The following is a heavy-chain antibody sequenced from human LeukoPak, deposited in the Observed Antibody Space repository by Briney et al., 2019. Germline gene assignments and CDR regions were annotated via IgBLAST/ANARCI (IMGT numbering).Heavy chain of an antibody. CDR3: ARVWYSSGWSPPWNY. CDR2: ISSSGSTI. J-gene: IGHJ4*02. D-gene: IGHD6-19*01. CDR1: GFTFSDYY. Sequence: GGSLRLSCAASGFTFSDYYMSWIRQAPGKGLEWVSYISSSGSTIYYADSVKGRFTISRDNAKNSLCLQMNSLRAEDTAVYYCARVWYSSGWSPPWNYWGQGTLVTVSS. V-gene: IGHV3-11*04.